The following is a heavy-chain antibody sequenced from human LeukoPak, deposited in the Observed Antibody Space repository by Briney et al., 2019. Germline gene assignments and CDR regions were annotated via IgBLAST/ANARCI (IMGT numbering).Heavy chain of an antibody. Sequence: AGSLRLSCAVSGFTVSSNHMSWVRQAPGKGLEWVSVIYSGGDTNYADSVKGRFTISRDNSKNTLNLQMNSLRAEDTAVYYCAKSAYGDSSGYYDYWGQGTLVTVSS. CDR2: IYSGGDT. V-gene: IGHV3-66*01. J-gene: IGHJ4*02. D-gene: IGHD3-22*01. CDR1: GFTVSSNH. CDR3: AKSAYGDSSGYYDY.